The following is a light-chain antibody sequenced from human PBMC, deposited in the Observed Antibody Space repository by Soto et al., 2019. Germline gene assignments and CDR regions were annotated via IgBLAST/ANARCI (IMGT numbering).Light chain of an antibody. CDR3: QQRSSWPFT. CDR2: DAS. V-gene: IGKV3-11*01. Sequence: EIVLTQSPATLSLSPGERATLSCRASQSVSSYLAWYQQKPGHAPSLLIYDASNRTTGIPARFSGSGSGTDFTLTISSLEPEDFAVYYCQQRSSWPFTFGGGTKLEIK. CDR1: QSVSSY. J-gene: IGKJ4*01.